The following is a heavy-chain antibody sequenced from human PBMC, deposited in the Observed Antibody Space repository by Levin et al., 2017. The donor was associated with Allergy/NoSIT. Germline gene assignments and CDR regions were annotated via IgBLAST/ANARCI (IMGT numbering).Heavy chain of an antibody. CDR2: ISSSSSTI. Sequence: GGSLRLSCAASGFTFSSYSMNWVRQAPGKGLEWVSYISSSSSTIYYADSVKGRFTISRDNAKNSLYLQMNSLRAEDTAVYYCARDKATYYDILTGYFDYWGQGTLVTVSS. CDR1: GFTFSSYS. D-gene: IGHD3-9*01. CDR3: ARDKATYYDILTGYFDY. J-gene: IGHJ4*02. V-gene: IGHV3-48*01.